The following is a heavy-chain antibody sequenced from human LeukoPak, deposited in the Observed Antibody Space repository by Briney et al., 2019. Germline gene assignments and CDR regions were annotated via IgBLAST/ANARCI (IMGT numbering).Heavy chain of an antibody. CDR3: ARPIGEHAFDI. Sequence: ASVKVSCKASGYTFTSYGISWVRQAPGQGLEWMGWISAYNGNTNYTQKLQGRVTMTTDTPTSTGYMELRSLISDDTAVYYCARPIGEHAFDIWGQGTMVTVSS. CDR2: ISAYNGNT. J-gene: IGHJ3*02. D-gene: IGHD1-26*01. V-gene: IGHV1-18*01. CDR1: GYTFTSYG.